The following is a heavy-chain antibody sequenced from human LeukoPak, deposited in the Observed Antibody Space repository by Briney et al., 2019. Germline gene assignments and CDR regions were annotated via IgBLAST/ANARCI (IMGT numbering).Heavy chain of an antibody. J-gene: IGHJ4*02. Sequence: QPGGSLRLSCAASGFTFSSYWMHWVRQAPGKGLVWVSRINSDGSTTNYADSVKGRFTISRDNSKNTLYLQMNSLRAEDTAVYYCAKTIVVVITGVDYWGQGTLVTVSS. CDR1: GFTFSSYW. CDR3: AKTIVVVITGVDY. D-gene: IGHD3-22*01. V-gene: IGHV3-74*01. CDR2: INSDGSTT.